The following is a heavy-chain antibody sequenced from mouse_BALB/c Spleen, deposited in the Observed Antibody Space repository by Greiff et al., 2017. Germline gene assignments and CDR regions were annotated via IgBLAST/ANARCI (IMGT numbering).Heavy chain of an antibody. CDR2: ISDGGSYT. J-gene: IGHJ1*01. CDR3: ARDGYYGSSPYWYFDV. Sequence: EVMLVESGGGLVKPGGSLKLSCAASGFTFSDYYMYWVRQTPEKRLEWVATISDGGSYTYYPDSVKGRFTISRYNAKNNLYLQMSSLKSEDTAMYYCARDGYYGSSPYWYFDVWGAGTTVTVSS. V-gene: IGHV5-4*02. D-gene: IGHD1-1*01. CDR1: GFTFSDYY.